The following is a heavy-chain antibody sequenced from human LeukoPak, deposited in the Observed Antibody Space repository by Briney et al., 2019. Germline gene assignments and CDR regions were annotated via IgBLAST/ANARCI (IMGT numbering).Heavy chain of an antibody. D-gene: IGHD3-16*01. CDR1: GFTFSSYW. Sequence: PGGSLRLSCAASGFTFSSYWMNWARQAPGKGLEWVASLNHNGNVNYYVDSVKGRFTISRDNAKNSLYLQMSNLRAEDTAAYFCARGGGLDVWGQGATVTVSS. V-gene: IGHV3-7*03. J-gene: IGHJ6*02. CDR2: LNHNGNVN. CDR3: ARGGGLDV.